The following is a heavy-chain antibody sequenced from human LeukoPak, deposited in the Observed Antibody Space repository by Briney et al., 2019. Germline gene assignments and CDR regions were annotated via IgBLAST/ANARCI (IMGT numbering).Heavy chain of an antibody. Sequence: PSETLSLTCTVSGGSISSYYWSWIRQPPGKGLEWIGYIYYGGSTNYNPSLKSRVTISVDTSKNQFSLKLSSVTAADTAVYYCARVLRYFDWQDAFDIWGQGTMVTVSS. J-gene: IGHJ3*02. V-gene: IGHV4-59*08. CDR1: GGSISSYY. CDR2: IYYGGST. CDR3: ARVLRYFDWQDAFDI. D-gene: IGHD3-9*01.